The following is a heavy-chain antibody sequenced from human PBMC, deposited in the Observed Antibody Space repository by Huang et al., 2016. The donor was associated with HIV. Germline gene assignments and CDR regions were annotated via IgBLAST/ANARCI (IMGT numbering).Heavy chain of an antibody. Sequence: QVQLVESGGGVVQPGRSLRLSCAASGFTFSTYGMNWVRQAPGKGLEWVTVISDDGSEKYDADSVKGRFTSARDNSNNTLYLQMDSLGADDTAVYYCVKDQGHTFMVRYHFDFWGQGTLVTVSS. D-gene: IGHD3-10*01. CDR2: ISDDGSEK. J-gene: IGHJ4*02. CDR3: VKDQGHTFMVRYHFDF. CDR1: GFTFSTYG. V-gene: IGHV3-30*18.